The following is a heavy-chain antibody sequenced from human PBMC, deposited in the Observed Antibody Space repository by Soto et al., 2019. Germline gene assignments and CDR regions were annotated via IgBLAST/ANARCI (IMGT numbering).Heavy chain of an antibody. CDR2: ISAYNGNT. Sequence: QVQLVQSGAEVKKPGASVKVSCKASGYTFTSYGISWVRQAPGQGLEWMGWISAYNGNTNYAQKLQGRVTMTTDTSTSTAYMELRSLRSDDTAVYYCARGVAAFSWFLPQSWFDPWGQGPLVTVSS. CDR1: GYTFTSYG. J-gene: IGHJ5*02. V-gene: IGHV1-18*04. D-gene: IGHD6-13*01. CDR3: ARGVAAFSWFLPQSWFDP.